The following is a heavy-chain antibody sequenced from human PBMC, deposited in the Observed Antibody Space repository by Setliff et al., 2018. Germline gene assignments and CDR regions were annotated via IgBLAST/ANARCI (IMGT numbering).Heavy chain of an antibody. V-gene: IGHV1-8*03. J-gene: IGHJ4*02. CDR3: ATDVTVAAFDY. Sequence: GASVKVSCKASGYTFITYDINWVRQASGQGLEWMGWMNPNSGDTGYAQKFQGRVTITTDEFTSTVYMELSSLRSEDTAVYYCATDVTVAAFDYWGQGTLVTVSS. D-gene: IGHD5-12*01. CDR2: MNPNSGDT. CDR1: GYTFITYD.